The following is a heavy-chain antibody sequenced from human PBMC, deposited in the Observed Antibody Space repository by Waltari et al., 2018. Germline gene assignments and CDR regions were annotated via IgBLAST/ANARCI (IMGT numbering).Heavy chain of an antibody. CDR2: IMKDGSNI. CDR3: VRSQYSSGHLYFDY. CDR1: GFSFSSYG. D-gene: IGHD3-22*01. V-gene: IGHV3-33*01. J-gene: IGHJ4*02. Sequence: VQLVESGGGVVQPGRSLRLSCAASGFSFSSYGMHWVRPAPGKGVEWVAVIMKDGSNIYYADSVKGRFTISRDNFKNTLDLQMNSLRVEDTAVYYCVRSQYSSGHLYFDYWGQGTLVTVSS.